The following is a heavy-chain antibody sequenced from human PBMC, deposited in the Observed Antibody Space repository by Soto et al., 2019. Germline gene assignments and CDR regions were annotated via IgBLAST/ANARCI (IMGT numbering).Heavy chain of an antibody. CDR2: INPNGGST. D-gene: IGHD2-15*01. CDR1: GYTFTTYY. J-gene: IGHJ4*02. CDR3: ARGGGGHFDY. V-gene: IGHV1-46*01. Sequence: QVQLVQSGADVKNPGASVKLSCKASGYTFTTYYLHWVRQAPGQGPEWMGIINPNGGSTNYAQRFQGRVTMTADTSTSTVYMELSSLISDDTAVFYCARGGGGHFDYGGQGTMVTVAS.